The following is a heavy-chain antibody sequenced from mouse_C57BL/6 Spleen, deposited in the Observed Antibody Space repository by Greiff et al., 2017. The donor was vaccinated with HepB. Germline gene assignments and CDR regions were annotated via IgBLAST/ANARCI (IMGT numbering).Heavy chain of an antibody. CDR2: IHPNSGST. J-gene: IGHJ2*01. Sequence: VQLQQPGAELVKPGASVKLSCTASGYTFTSYWMHWVKQRPGQGLEWIGMIHPNSGSTTYNEKFKSKATLTVDKASSTAYMQLSSLTSEDSAVNYCARSRGNYGYFDYWGQGTTLTVSS. D-gene: IGHD2-1*01. V-gene: IGHV1-64*01. CDR3: ARSRGNYGYFDY. CDR1: GYTFTSYW.